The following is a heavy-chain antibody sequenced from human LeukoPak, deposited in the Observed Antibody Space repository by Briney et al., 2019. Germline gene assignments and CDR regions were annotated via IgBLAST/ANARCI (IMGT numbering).Heavy chain of an antibody. CDR1: GFTFSSYS. CDR3: ARGAMYYYGSVYYFDY. D-gene: IGHD3-10*01. Sequence: GGSLRLSCAASGFTFSSYSMNWVRQAPGKGLEWVSSISSSSSYIYYADSVKGRFTISRDNAKNSLYLQMNSLRAEDTAVYYCARGAMYYYGSVYYFDYWGQGTLVTVSS. CDR2: ISSSSSYI. J-gene: IGHJ4*02. V-gene: IGHV3-21*01.